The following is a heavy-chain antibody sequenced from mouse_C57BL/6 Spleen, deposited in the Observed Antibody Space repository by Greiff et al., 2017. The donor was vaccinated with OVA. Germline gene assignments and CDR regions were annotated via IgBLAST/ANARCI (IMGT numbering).Heavy chain of an antibody. CDR3: ARDYGSSRGYWYFDV. D-gene: IGHD1-1*01. J-gene: IGHJ1*03. Sequence: QVQLQQPGAELVKPGASVKMSCKASGYTFTSYWITWVKQRPGQGLAWIGDIYPGSGRTKYNEKFKSKATLTVDTSSSTAYMQLSSLTSEDSAVYYCARDYGSSRGYWYFDVWGTGTTVTVSS. V-gene: IGHV1-55*01. CDR1: GYTFTSYW. CDR2: IYPGSGRT.